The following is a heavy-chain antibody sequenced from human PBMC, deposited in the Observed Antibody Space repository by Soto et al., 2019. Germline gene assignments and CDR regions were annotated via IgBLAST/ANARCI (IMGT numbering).Heavy chain of an antibody. CDR3: ATVHNTSRSFDY. Sequence: GGALRLSCAASGFTFNIYAMTWVRQAPGKGLEWVSTTGATGRTTYYSDSVKGRFTVSRDNSKNTLDLQMSNLRAEDTAVYYCATVHNTSRSFDYWGQGTLVTVSS. D-gene: IGHD1-20*01. J-gene: IGHJ4*02. CDR2: TGATGRTT. V-gene: IGHV3-23*01. CDR1: GFTFNIYA.